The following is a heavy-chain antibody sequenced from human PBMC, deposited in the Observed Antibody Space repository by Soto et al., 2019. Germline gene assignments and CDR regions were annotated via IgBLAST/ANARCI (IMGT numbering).Heavy chain of an antibody. J-gene: IGHJ6*03. CDR1: GFTFSSYS. V-gene: IGHV3-21*01. Sequence: EVQLVESGGGLVKPGGSLRLSCAASGFTFSSYSMNWVRQAPGKGLEWVSSISSSSSYIYYADSVKGRFTSSRDNAKNSLYLQMNSLRAEDTAVYCCARVVFYYYYYYYMDGWGKGTTVTGSS. CDR3: ARVVFYYYYYYYMDG. CDR2: ISSSSSYI. D-gene: IGHD3-16*01.